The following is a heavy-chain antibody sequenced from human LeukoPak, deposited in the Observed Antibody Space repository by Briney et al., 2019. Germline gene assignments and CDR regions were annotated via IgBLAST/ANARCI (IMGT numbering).Heavy chain of an antibody. J-gene: IGHJ3*02. D-gene: IGHD3-9*01. V-gene: IGHV4-61*02. CDR2: IYTSGST. CDR1: GGSISSGSYY. Sequence: SETLSLTCTVSGGSISSGSYYWSWIRQPAGKGLEWIGRIYTSGSTNYNPSLKSRVTISVDTSKNQFSLKLSSVTAADTAVYYCARSAIQFRYFDWATLSGAFDIWGQGTMVTVSS. CDR3: ARSAIQFRYFDWATLSGAFDI.